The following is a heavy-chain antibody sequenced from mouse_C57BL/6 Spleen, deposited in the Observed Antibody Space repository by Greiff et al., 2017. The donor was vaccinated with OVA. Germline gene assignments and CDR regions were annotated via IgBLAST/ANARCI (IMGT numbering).Heavy chain of an antibody. D-gene: IGHD2-4*01. J-gene: IGHJ1*03. CDR3: AKKGDYDYDGWYFDV. CDR2: IWRGGST. CDR1: GFSLTSYG. Sequence: VQLQQSGPGLVQPSQSLSITCTVSGFSLTSYGVHWVRQSPGKGLEWLGVIWRGGSTDYNAAFMSRLSITKDNSKSQVFFKMNSLQADDTAIYYCAKKGDYDYDGWYFDVWGTGTTVTVSS. V-gene: IGHV2-5*01.